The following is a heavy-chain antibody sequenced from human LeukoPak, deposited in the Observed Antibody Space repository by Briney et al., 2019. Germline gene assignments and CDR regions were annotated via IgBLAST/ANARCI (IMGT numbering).Heavy chain of an antibody. Sequence: SETLSLTCTVSGGSISSYYWSWIRQPPGKGLEWIGYIYTSGSTNYNPSLKSRVTISVDTSKNQFSLKLSSVTAADTAVYYCARQESVAAADGAFDIWGQGTMVTVSS. J-gene: IGHJ3*02. CDR3: ARQESVAAADGAFDI. CDR1: GGSISSYY. CDR2: IYTSGST. D-gene: IGHD6-13*01. V-gene: IGHV4-4*09.